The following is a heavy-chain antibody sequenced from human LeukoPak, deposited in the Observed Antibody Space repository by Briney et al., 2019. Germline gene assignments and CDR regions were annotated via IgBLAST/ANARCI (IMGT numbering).Heavy chain of an antibody. J-gene: IGHJ6*03. V-gene: IGHV3-33*06. D-gene: IGHD1-26*01. CDR1: GFTFSSYG. CDR3: AKTYYPWVSDYYYYMDV. Sequence: GGSLRLSCAASGFTFSSYGMHWVRQAPGKGLEWVAVIWYDGSNKYYADSVKARFTISRDNSKNSLYLQMNSLRAEDTAVYYCAKTYYPWVSDYYYYMDVWGKGTTVTVSS. CDR2: IWYDGSNK.